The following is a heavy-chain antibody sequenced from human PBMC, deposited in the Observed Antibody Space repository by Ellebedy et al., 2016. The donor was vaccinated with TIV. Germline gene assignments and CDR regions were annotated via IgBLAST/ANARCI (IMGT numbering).Heavy chain of an antibody. CDR2: IYNGGST. CDR1: GDSISSSGYY. Sequence: MPSETLSLTCSVSGDSISSSGYYWVWIRQPPGRGLEWIGSIYNGGSTFYHPSLKSRVTTSVDTSKNQFSLKLSSVTAADTAVYYCARSPVWASYCSGGSCYGVGGMDVWGQGTTVIVSS. CDR3: ARSPVWASYCSGGSCYGVGGMDV. V-gene: IGHV4-39*01. D-gene: IGHD2-15*01. J-gene: IGHJ6*02.